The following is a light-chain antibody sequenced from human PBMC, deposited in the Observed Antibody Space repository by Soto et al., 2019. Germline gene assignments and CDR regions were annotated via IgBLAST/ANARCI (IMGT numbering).Light chain of an antibody. CDR1: SSNIGNNY. CDR3: GTWDSSLSATYV. CDR2: DNN. Sequence: QSALTQPPSVSAAPGQKVTISCSGSSSNIGNNYVSWYQQLPGTAPKLPIYDNNKRPSGIPDRFSGSKSGTSATLGITGLQTGDEADYYCGTWDSSLSATYVLGTGTKVTVL. J-gene: IGLJ1*01. V-gene: IGLV1-51*01.